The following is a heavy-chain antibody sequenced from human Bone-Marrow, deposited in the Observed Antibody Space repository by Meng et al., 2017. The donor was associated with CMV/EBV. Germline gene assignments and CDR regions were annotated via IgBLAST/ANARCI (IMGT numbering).Heavy chain of an antibody. V-gene: IGHV4-61*01. CDR3: SRNIVIGGAYYYYYGMDG. D-gene: IGHD2/OR15-2a*01. CDR1: GGSVSSGSYY. J-gene: IGHJ6*01. CDR2: IYYSGST. Sequence: SETLSLTCTVSGGSVSSGSYYWSWIRQPPGKGLEWIGYIYYSGSTNYNSSLKSRVTISVDTSKNQFSLKLRSDDPAVYYCSRNIVIGGAYYYYYGMDGWGQGATVTVSS.